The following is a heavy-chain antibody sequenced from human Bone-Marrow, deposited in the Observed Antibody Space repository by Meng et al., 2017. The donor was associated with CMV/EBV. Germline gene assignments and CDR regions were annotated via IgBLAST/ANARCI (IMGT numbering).Heavy chain of an antibody. Sequence: SETLSLTCSVSGGSIGGSHWSWIRQPPGKGLEWMGNISNSGSTNYNPSLKSRVTISVDPPKNQFSLKLRSVTAADTAVYYCARDEVAMDVWGQGATVTVSS. V-gene: IGHV4-59*01. CDR1: GGSIGGSH. CDR2: ISNSGST. CDR3: ARDEVAMDV. J-gene: IGHJ6*02.